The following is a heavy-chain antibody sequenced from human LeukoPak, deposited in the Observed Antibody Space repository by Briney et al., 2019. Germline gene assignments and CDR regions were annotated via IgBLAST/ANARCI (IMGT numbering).Heavy chain of an antibody. CDR1: GFTFSSYV. CDR2: ISYDGSNA. V-gene: IGHV3-30*04. D-gene: IGHD2-21*02. Sequence: GRSLRLSCAASGFTFSSYVMRWVRQAPRNGLEWVAIISYDGSNAYYADSVKGRFTISTDNSKNTLYLQINSTRVEDTAVYYCAKDSAYCSSDCFSFFDYWGQGTLVSASS. CDR3: AKDSAYCSSDCFSFFDY. J-gene: IGHJ4*02.